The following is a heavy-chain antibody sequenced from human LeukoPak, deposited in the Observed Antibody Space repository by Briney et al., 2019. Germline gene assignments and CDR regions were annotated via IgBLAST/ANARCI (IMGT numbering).Heavy chain of an antibody. CDR2: FSGSGDNT. Sequence: GGSLSLSCAASGFTFSSYAMTWFRQAPGKGLEWVSTFSGSGDNTYYADSVKGRFTISRDNSKNTLYLQMNSLRAEDTAVYYCAKDRVYDSSGYYDYWGQGTLVTVSS. J-gene: IGHJ4*02. V-gene: IGHV3-23*01. D-gene: IGHD3-22*01. CDR3: AKDRVYDSSGYYDY. CDR1: GFTFSSYA.